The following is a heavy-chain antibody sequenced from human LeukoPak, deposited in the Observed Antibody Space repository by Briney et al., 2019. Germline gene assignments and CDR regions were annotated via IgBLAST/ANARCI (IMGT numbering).Heavy chain of an antibody. D-gene: IGHD2-2*01. V-gene: IGHV7-4-1*02. CDR1: GHTFTSYA. CDR2: INTNTGNP. Sequence: ASVKVSCKASGHTFTSYAMNWVRRAPGQGLEWMGWINTNTGNPTYAQGFTGRFVFSLDTSVSTAYLQISSLKVEDTAVYYCARQGPGYCGSTRCYGVGHWGQGTLVTVSS. J-gene: IGHJ4*02. CDR3: ARQGPGYCGSTRCYGVGH.